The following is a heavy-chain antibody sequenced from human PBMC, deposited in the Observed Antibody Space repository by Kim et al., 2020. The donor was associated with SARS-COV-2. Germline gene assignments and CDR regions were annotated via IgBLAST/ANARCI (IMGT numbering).Heavy chain of an antibody. J-gene: IGHJ6*02. CDR3: ATVDYGSGRMDV. Sequence: TYNTPSLKSRVTMSLDTSKSQFSLNLSAVTAADTAVYYCATVDYGSGRMDVWGQGTTVTVSS. V-gene: IGHV4-31*02. D-gene: IGHD3-10*01. CDR2: T.